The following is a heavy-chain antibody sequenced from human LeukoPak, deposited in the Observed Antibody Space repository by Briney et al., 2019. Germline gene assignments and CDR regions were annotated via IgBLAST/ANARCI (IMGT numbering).Heavy chain of an antibody. CDR2: ISANGGFI. V-gene: IGHV3-9*01. D-gene: IGHD1/OR15-1a*01. Sequence: GGSLRLSCAVSGFNFDDYAIHWVRQGPGKGLEWVAGISANGGFISYGESVKGRFTISRDNSKNTLYLQMNSLRAEDTAVYYCARDGYGNNYMDVWGKGTTVTVSS. J-gene: IGHJ6*03. CDR1: GFNFDDYA. CDR3: ARDGYGNNYMDV.